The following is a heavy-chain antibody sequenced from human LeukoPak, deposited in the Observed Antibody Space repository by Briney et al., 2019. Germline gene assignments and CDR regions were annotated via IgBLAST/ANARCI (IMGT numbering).Heavy chain of an antibody. CDR3: ARGGVLLWFGELFQRAFDI. CDR2: IYYTGST. D-gene: IGHD3-10*01. J-gene: IGHJ3*02. V-gene: IGHV4-59*01. CDR1: GGSINSYY. Sequence: SETLSLTCTVSGGSINSYYWSWIRQPPGKGLECIGHIYYTGSTYYKPSLESRVTISVDTAKNQISLKLSSVTAADTAVYYCARGGVLLWFGELFQRAFDIWGQGTMVTVSS.